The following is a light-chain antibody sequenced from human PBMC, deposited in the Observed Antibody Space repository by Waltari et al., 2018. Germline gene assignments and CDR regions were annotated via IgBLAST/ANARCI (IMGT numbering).Light chain of an antibody. V-gene: IGLV4-69*01. CDR3: QTWGTGIWV. CDR2: LNSDGSK. J-gene: IGLJ3*02. CDR1: SGHSSSA. Sequence: QLVLPQSPSASASLGASVKLTCTLRSGHSSSAIACHQQQPEKGPRYLRKLNSDGSKTKGDGIPDRFSGSSSGAERYLTISSLQSEDEADYYCQTWGTGIWVFGGGTKLTVL.